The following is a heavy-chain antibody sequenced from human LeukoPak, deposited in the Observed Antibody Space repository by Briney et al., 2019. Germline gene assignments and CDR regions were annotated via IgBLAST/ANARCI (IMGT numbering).Heavy chain of an antibody. Sequence: GGSLRLSCAASGFTFSSYGMHWVRQAPGKGLEWVAVIWYDGSNKYYADSVKGRFTISRDNSKDTLYLQMNSLRAEDTAVYYCARHGLPDWNYDYWGQGTLVTVSS. J-gene: IGHJ4*02. D-gene: IGHD1-7*01. CDR1: GFTFSSYG. CDR3: ARHGLPDWNYDY. V-gene: IGHV3-33*01. CDR2: IWYDGSNK.